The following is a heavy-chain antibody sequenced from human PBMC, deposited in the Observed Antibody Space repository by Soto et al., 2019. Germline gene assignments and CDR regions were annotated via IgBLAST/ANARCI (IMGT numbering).Heavy chain of an antibody. D-gene: IGHD5-18*01. Sequence: QVQPVQSGAEVKKPGASVKVSCKASGYTFTGYYMHWVRQAPGQGLEWMGWINPNSGGTNYAQKFQGWVTMTRDTSISTAYMELSRLRSDDTAVYYCASGGYSYGSLSAFDIWGQGTMVTVSS. CDR1: GYTFTGYY. V-gene: IGHV1-2*04. CDR3: ASGGYSYGSLSAFDI. CDR2: INPNSGGT. J-gene: IGHJ3*02.